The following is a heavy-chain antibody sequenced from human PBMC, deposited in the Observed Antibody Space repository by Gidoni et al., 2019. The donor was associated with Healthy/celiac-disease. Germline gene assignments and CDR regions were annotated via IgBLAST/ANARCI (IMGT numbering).Heavy chain of an antibody. V-gene: IGHV3-30-3*01. J-gene: IGHJ4*02. D-gene: IGHD3-10*01. Sequence: QVQLVESGGGVVQPGRSLRLSCAASGFTFSSYAMHWVRQAPGKGLEWVAVISYDGSNKYYADSVKGRFTISRDNSKNTLYLQMNSLRAEDTAVYYCARPLWFGELSPGSGYWGQGTLVTVSS. CDR2: ISYDGSNK. CDR1: GFTFSSYA. CDR3: ARPLWFGELSPGSGY.